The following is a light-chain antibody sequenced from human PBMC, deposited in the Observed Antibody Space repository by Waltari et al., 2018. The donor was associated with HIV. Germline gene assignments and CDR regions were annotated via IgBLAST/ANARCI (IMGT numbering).Light chain of an antibody. Sequence: DIQLTQSPSFLSASVGDRVTLTCRASQDINRYLAWYQQEPGKAPNLLISAASTLLSGVPSRFSGSGSGTEFTLTISSLQPEDFATYYCQQLYRYPLTFGPGTTVDI. V-gene: IGKV1-9*01. CDR2: AAS. CDR1: QDINRY. CDR3: QQLYRYPLT. J-gene: IGKJ3*01.